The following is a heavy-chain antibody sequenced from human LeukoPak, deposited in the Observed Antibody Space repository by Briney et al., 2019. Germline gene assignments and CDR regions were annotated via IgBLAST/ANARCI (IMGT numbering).Heavy chain of an antibody. V-gene: IGHV7-4-1*02. CDR1: GYTFTKYA. Sequence: ASVTVSCKGSGYTFTKYAISWVRQAPGQGLEYMGWINTNTGNPTYAQGFTGRFVFSLDTSVSTAYLQISSLKAEDTAVYYCARDELDSSGYYYYYGMDVWGQGTTVTVSS. CDR3: ARDELDSSGYYYYYGMDV. CDR2: INTNTGNP. D-gene: IGHD6-19*01. J-gene: IGHJ6*02.